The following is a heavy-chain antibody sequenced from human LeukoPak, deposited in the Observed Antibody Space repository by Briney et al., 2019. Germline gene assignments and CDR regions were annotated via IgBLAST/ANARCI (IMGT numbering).Heavy chain of an antibody. V-gene: IGHV3-64*01. D-gene: IGHD6-19*01. J-gene: IGHJ4*02. CDR3: ARDLTNGWHYFDY. CDR1: GFTFSSHA. CDR2: IGNNGDTT. Sequence: PGGSLRLSCAASGFTFSSHAMHWVRQAPGKGLEYVSGIGNNGDTTYYANSVKGRFTISRDNSKNTLYLEMGSLRAEGMAIYYCARDLTNGWHYFDYWGQGTLVTVSS.